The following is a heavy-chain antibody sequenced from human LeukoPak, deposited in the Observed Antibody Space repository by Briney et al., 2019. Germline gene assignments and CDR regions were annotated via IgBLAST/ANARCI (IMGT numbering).Heavy chain of an antibody. CDR3: ARLGSKWSFDY. D-gene: IGHD2-15*01. J-gene: IGHJ4*02. Sequence: GRSLRLSCAGSGFTFSNYGMNWVRQAPGEGLEWVAVIWYDGSNKYYADSVKGRFTISRDNSENTVYLQMSSLRAEDTAVYYCARLGSKWSFDYWGQGTLVTVSS. V-gene: IGHV3-33*01. CDR2: IWYDGSNK. CDR1: GFTFSNYG.